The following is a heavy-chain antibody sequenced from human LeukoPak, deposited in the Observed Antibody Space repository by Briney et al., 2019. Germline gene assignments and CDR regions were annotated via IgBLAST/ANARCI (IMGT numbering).Heavy chain of an antibody. CDR1: GGSISSGSYY. CDR3: ARQPGSFTYYDFWSGYYTLNWFDP. CDR2: IYYSGST. J-gene: IGHJ5*02. Sequence: SETLSLTCTVSGGSISSGSYYWGWIRQPPGKGLEWIGSIYYSGSTYYNPSLKSRVTISVDTSKNQFSLKLSSVTAADTAVYYCARQPGSFTYYDFWSGYYTLNWFDPWGQGTLVTVSS. D-gene: IGHD3-3*01. V-gene: IGHV4-39*01.